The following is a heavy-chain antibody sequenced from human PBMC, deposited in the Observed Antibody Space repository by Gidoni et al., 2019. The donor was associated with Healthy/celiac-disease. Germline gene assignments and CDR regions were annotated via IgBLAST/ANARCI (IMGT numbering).Heavy chain of an antibody. CDR3: ARDKGPAAAGTYYDYGMDV. V-gene: IGHV1-18*01. Sequence: QVQLVQSGAEVKKPGASVKVSCKASGYTFTSYGISWVRQAPGQGLEWMGWISAYNGNTNYAQNLQGRVTMTTDTSTSTAYMELRSLRSDDTAVYYCARDKGPAAAGTYYDYGMDVWGQGTTVTVSS. CDR2: ISAYNGNT. D-gene: IGHD6-13*01. J-gene: IGHJ6*02. CDR1: GYTFTSYG.